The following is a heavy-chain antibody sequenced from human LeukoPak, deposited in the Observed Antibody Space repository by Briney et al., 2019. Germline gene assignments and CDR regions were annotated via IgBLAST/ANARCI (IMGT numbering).Heavy chain of an antibody. V-gene: IGHV3-33*01. CDR2: IWYDGSNK. CDR3: ARVGPIEDFWSGYYTGSDY. Sequence: GGSLRLSCAASGFTFSSYGMHWVRQAPGKGLEWVAVIWYDGSNKYYADSVKGRFTISRDNSKNTLYLQMNSLRAEDTAVYYCARVGPIEDFWSGYYTGSDYWGQGTLATVSS. CDR1: GFTFSSYG. D-gene: IGHD3-3*01. J-gene: IGHJ4*02.